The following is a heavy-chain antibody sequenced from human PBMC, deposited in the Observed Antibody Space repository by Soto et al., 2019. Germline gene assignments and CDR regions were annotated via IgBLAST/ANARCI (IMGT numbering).Heavy chain of an antibody. V-gene: IGHV3-7*03. Sequence: EVQLVESGGGLVQPGGSLRLSCAASGFTFSNYWMSWVRQAPGKGLEWVANIKQDGTEKNYVDSVRGRFTISRDNAKNSLVRQMNRLTADDTAGYYCASVAIWGQGTLVTVSS. CDR1: GFTFSNYW. CDR3: ASVAI. CDR2: IKQDGTEK. D-gene: IGHD5-12*01. J-gene: IGHJ4*02.